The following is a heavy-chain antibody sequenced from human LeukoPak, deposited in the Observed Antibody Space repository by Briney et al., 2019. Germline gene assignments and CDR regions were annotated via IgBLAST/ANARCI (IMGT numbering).Heavy chain of an antibody. Sequence: AGGSLRLSCAASGFTFGSYEMNWVRQAPGKGLEWVSYISSSGSTIYYADSVRGRFTISRDNANNSLYLQMHSLRDEDTAVYYCAKDGRQRKTYYYGSESANAFDIWGQGTMVTVSS. V-gene: IGHV3-48*03. CDR1: GFTFGSYE. CDR2: ISSSGSTI. CDR3: AKDGRQRKTYYYGSESANAFDI. J-gene: IGHJ3*02. D-gene: IGHD3-10*01.